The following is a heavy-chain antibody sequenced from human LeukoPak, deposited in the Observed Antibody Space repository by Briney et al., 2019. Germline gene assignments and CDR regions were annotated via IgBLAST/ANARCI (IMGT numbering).Heavy chain of an antibody. V-gene: IGHV1-18*04. D-gene: IGHD4-17*01. CDR1: GYTFTNYY. CDR2: ISAHNGDT. J-gene: IGHJ4*02. Sequence: GASVKLSCTASGYTFTNYYMHWVRQAPGHGLEGMGWISAHNGDTKFAEKFQGRVILTTDTPTTTANMELRSLRSDDTAVYYCARVPTATFFDYWGQGTLVTVSS. CDR3: ARVPTATFFDY.